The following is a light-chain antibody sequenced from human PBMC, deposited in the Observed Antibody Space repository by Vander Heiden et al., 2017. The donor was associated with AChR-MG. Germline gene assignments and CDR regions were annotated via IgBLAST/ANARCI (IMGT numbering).Light chain of an antibody. CDR2: EVS. J-gene: IGLJ3*02. V-gene: IGLV2-14*01. Sequence: QSALTQPASVSGSPGQSITISCTGTSSDVGDENYVSWYQQHPGKRTKLMNYEVSNRPSGVSNRFSGSKSGNTASLTISGLQAEEEADYYCSSYTSSSTWVFGGGTKLTVL. CDR1: SSDVGDENY. CDR3: SSYTSSSTWV.